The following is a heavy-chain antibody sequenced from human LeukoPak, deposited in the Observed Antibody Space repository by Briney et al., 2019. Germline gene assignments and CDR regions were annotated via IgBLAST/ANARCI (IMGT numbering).Heavy chain of an antibody. CDR1: GFTFSSYA. CDR3: AKDGCSGKGMDV. D-gene: IGHD3-10*02. Sequence: GGSLRLSCAASGFTFSSYAMSWVRQAPGKGLEWVSAISGSGGSTYYADSVKGRFTISIDNSKNTLYLQMNILRAEDTAVYYCAKDGCSGKGMDVWGQGTTVTVSS. V-gene: IGHV3-23*01. J-gene: IGHJ6*02. CDR2: ISGSGGST.